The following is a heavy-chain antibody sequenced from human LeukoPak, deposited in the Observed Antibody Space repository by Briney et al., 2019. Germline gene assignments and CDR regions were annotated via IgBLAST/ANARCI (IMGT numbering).Heavy chain of an antibody. Sequence: GGSLRLSCAASGFTFSDYYMSWIRQAPGKGLEWVSYISSSGSTIYYADSVKGRFTISRDNAKNSLYLQMNSLRAEDTAVYYCARDDGQWLPPYDAFDIWGQGTMVTVSS. CDR2: ISSSGSTI. D-gene: IGHD6-19*01. CDR1: GFTFSDYY. V-gene: IGHV3-11*01. CDR3: ARDDGQWLPPYDAFDI. J-gene: IGHJ3*02.